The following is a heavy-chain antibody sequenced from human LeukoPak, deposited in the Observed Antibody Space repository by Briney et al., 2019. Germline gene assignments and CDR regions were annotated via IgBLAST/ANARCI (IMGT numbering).Heavy chain of an antibody. CDR3: ARAYSHAFDP. J-gene: IGHJ5*02. CDR2: IYSGGST. V-gene: IGHV3-66*01. CDR1: GFTVSSNY. D-gene: IGHD2-21*01. Sequence: GGSLRLSCAASGFTVSSNYMSWVRQAPGKGLEWVSVIYSGGSTYYADSVKGRITISRDTSKNTLYLQINSLRAEDTAVYYCARAYSHAFDPWGQGTLVTVSS.